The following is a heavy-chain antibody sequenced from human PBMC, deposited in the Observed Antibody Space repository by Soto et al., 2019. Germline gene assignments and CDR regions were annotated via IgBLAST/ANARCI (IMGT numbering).Heavy chain of an antibody. V-gene: IGHV5-51*01. D-gene: IGHD3-3*01. CDR3: ARHMAICVEMSGYYNLDV. Sequence: PGESLKISCKGSGYSFSTHWIGWVRQMPGKGLEWMGIIYPGDSDTRYSPPFQGQVTISADTSISTAYLQWSGLKASDTAIYYCARHMAICVEMSGYYNLDVWGQGTTVTVSS. J-gene: IGHJ6*02. CDR2: IYPGDSDT. CDR1: GYSFSTHW.